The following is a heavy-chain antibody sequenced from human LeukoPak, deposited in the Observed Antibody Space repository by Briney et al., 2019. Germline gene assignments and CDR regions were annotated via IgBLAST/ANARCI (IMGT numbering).Heavy chain of an antibody. D-gene: IGHD2/OR15-2a*01. J-gene: IGHJ6*02. CDR1: GFTFGGYG. V-gene: IGHV3-33*01. CDR2: IAYDGSRA. Sequence: GGSLRLSCAGSGFTFGGYGMHWFRQTPGRGLEWVAVIAYDGSRAFYADSVKGRFTISRDNAKNTLYLQMNSLGAEDTAVYYCARGNYYGMDVWGQGTTVTVSS. CDR3: ARGNYYGMDV.